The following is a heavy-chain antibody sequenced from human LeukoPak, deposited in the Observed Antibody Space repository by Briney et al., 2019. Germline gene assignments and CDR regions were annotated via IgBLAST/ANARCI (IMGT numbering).Heavy chain of an antibody. Sequence: SSQTLSLTCTVSGGSISSGGYYWSWIRQPPGKGLEWIGYIYHSGSTYYNPSLKSRVTISVDRSKNQFSLKLSSVTAADTAVYYCARDQGGRVYSSSWYVFDYWGQGTLVTVSS. V-gene: IGHV4-30-2*01. D-gene: IGHD6-13*01. J-gene: IGHJ4*02. CDR2: IYHSGST. CDR3: ARDQGGRVYSSSWYVFDY. CDR1: GGSISSGGYY.